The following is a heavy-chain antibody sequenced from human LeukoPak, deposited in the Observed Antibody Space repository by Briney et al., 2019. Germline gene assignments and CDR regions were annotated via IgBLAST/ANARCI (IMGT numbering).Heavy chain of an antibody. CDR2: IYYSGST. CDR3: ARPGVGATLKDAFDI. D-gene: IGHD1-26*01. CDR1: GFSLSTSGVG. J-gene: IGHJ3*02. Sequence: SGPTLVNPTQTLTLTCTFSGFSLSTSGVGVGWIRQPPGKALEWIGSIYYSGSTYYNPSLKSRVTISVDTSKNQFSLKLSSVTAADTAVYYCARPGVGATLKDAFDIWGQGTMVTVSS. V-gene: IGHV4-39*01.